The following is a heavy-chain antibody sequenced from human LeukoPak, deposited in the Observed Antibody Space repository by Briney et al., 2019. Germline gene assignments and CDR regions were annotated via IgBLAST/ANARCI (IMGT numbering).Heavy chain of an antibody. CDR3: ARVRGFYYGSGSYYRNFDY. CDR1: GGTFSSYA. Sequence: SVKVSCKASGGTFSSYAISWVRQAPGQGLEWMGRIIPILGIANYAQKFQGRVTITADKSTSTAYMELSSLRSEDTAVYYCARVRGFYYGSGSYYRNFDYWGQGTLVTVSS. J-gene: IGHJ4*02. V-gene: IGHV1-69*04. CDR2: IIPILGIA. D-gene: IGHD3-10*01.